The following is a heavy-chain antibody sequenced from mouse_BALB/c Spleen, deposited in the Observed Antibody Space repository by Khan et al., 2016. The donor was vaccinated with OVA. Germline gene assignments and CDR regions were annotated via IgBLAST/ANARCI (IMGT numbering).Heavy chain of an antibody. CDR2: ISSYGDYT. CDR3: ARSPYGNFAY. CDR1: GFTFSTYA. D-gene: IGHD2-1*01. V-gene: IGHV5-9-1*01. J-gene: IGHJ3*01. Sequence: DVMLVESGGGLVKPGGSLKLSCTASGFTFSTYAMSWVRQTPEKRLEWVATISSYGDYTYYPDNVTGRFTISRDNAKNTLYLQMSSLRSEDTAMYYCARSPYGNFAYWGQGTLVTVSA.